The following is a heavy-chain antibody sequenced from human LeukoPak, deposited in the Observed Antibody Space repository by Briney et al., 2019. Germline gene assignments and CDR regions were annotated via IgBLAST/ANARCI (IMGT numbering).Heavy chain of an antibody. J-gene: IGHJ4*02. V-gene: IGHV3-66*01. CDR2: LYSGDNT. D-gene: IGHD2-2*01. Sequence: GGSLRLSCAPSGFSVAQKYMTWVRQAPGKVLELVSILYSGDNTWYADSVKVRFTIYRDVSKNTMYLQMNALSGGDTAVYYCARRGYCGSTTCFDHWGQGTLVTVFS. CDR3: ARRGYCGSTTCFDH. CDR1: GFSVAQKY.